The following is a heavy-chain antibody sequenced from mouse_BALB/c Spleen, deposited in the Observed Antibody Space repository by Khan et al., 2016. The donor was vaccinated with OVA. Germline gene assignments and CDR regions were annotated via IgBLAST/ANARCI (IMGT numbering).Heavy chain of an antibody. Sequence: QVQLQQSGTELARPGASVKLSCKASGYIFVDYNINWVKQRTGQGLEWIGEISPGSGNTYYNEKFKGKATLTADKSSSTAYMQLSSLTSEDSAVYFCASECGSWFPYWGQGTLVTVSA. J-gene: IGHJ3*01. V-gene: IGHV1-77*01. CDR1: GYIFVDYN. CDR3: ASECGSWFPY. CDR2: ISPGSGNT.